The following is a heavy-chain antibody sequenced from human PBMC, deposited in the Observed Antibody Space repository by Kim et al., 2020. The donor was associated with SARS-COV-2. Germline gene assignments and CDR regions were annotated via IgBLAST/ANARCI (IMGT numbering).Heavy chain of an antibody. J-gene: IGHJ3*02. CDR3: ARASGDAFEI. Sequence: NKSDADSVKGRFTISRDNSKDTLYLQMNSLRAEDTAVYYCARASGDAFEIWGQGTMVTVSS. CDR2: NK. D-gene: IGHD6-25*01. V-gene: IGHV3-30*01.